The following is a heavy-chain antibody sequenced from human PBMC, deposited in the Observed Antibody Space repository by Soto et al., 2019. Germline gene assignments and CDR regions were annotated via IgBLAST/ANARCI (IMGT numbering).Heavy chain of an antibody. CDR2: ISAYNGNT. J-gene: IGHJ5*02. D-gene: IGHD6-6*01. CDR3: ARVPPLLSSIAANASNWFDP. Sequence: GASVKVSCKASGYTFTSYGISWVRQAPGQGLEWMGWISAYNGNTNYAQKLQGRVTMTTDTSTSTAYMELRSLRSDDTAVYYCARVPPLLSSIAANASNWFDPWGQGTLVTVSS. CDR1: GYTFTSYG. V-gene: IGHV1-18*01.